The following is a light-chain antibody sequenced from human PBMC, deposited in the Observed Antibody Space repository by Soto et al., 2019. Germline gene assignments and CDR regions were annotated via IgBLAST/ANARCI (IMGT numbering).Light chain of an antibody. Sequence: ELVRTQSPATQSVSPGERAALSCRASQSVSTFLAWYQQKPGEAPRLLIYDASNRATGIPARFSGSGSGTDFTLNISSLEPEDFAVYYCQQCANWPPKWTFGQGTKVDIK. CDR2: DAS. CDR3: QQCANWPPKWT. CDR1: QSVSTF. J-gene: IGKJ1*01. V-gene: IGKV3-11*01.